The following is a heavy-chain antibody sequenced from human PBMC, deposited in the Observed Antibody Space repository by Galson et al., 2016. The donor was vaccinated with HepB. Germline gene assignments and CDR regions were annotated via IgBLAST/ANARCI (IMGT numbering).Heavy chain of an antibody. CDR2: INHLGRA. Sequence: SETLSPTCAVSGGSLSGYYWTWIRQPPGKGLEWLGGINHLGRANYKPTRKGRITTSVDTSKNQFSLKLTSVTAADTAVYYCARYQGHLAARRRTSNWFYPWGQGTLVTVSS. CDR3: ARYQGHLAARRRTSNWFYP. V-gene: IGHV4-34*01. J-gene: IGHJ5*02. CDR1: GGSLSGYY. D-gene: IGHD6-6*01.